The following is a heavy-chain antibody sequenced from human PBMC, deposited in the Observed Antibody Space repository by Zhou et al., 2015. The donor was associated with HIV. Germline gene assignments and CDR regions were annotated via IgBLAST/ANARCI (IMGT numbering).Heavy chain of an antibody. CDR1: EGTFNIYS. Sequence: QVQLVQSGAQVKRPGSSVRVSCKPSEGTFNIYSLSWVRQAPGQGLEWMGGIIPIFGTANYAQKFQGRVTITADESTSTAYMELSSLRSEDTAVYYCARDRRDGYNFHYYGMDVWGQGTTVTVSS. CDR2: IIPIFGTA. CDR3: ARDRRDGYNFHYYGMDV. D-gene: IGHD5-24*01. V-gene: IGHV1-69*01. J-gene: IGHJ6*02.